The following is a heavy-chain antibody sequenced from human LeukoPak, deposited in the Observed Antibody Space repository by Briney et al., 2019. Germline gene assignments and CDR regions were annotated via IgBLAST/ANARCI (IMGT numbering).Heavy chain of an antibody. Sequence: GGTLRLSCAASGYTFSSYSMNWVRQAPGKGLEWVSSISSSSSYIYYADSVKGRFTISRDNAKNSLYLQMNSLRAEDTAVYYCARAYYYGSGSPSNEGYYYGMDVWGQGTTVTVSS. CDR1: GYTFSSYS. D-gene: IGHD3-10*01. V-gene: IGHV3-21*01. J-gene: IGHJ6*02. CDR2: ISSSSSYI. CDR3: ARAYYYGSGSPSNEGYYYGMDV.